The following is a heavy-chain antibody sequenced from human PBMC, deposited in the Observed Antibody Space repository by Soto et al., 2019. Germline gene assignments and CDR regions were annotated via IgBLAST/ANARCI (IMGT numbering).Heavy chain of an antibody. CDR3: ARFIVVVPAASNWFDP. J-gene: IGHJ5*02. CDR1: GGSISRGGYY. V-gene: IGHV4-31*03. CDR2: IYYSGST. D-gene: IGHD2-2*01. Sequence: QVQLQESGPGLVKPSQTLSLTCTVSGGSISRGGYYWSWIRQHPGKGLEGIGYIYYSGSTYYNPSLKSRVTISVDTSKNQFSLKLSSVTAADTAVYYCARFIVVVPAASNWFDPWGQGTLVTVSS.